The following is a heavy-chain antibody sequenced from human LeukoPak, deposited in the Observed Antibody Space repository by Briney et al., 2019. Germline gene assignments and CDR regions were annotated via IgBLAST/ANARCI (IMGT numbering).Heavy chain of an antibody. CDR2: IYPGDSDT. CDR3: ARPRGYGDYPFDS. V-gene: IGHV5-51*01. D-gene: IGHD4-17*01. J-gene: IGHJ4*02. Sequence: GESLKISCKGSGYSFPNYSIAWVRQMPGKGLEWMGIIYPGDSDTRYSPSFQGQVTISADKSISTAYLQWTSLKASDTAVYYCARPRGYGDYPFDSWGRGTLVTVSS. CDR1: GYSFPNYS.